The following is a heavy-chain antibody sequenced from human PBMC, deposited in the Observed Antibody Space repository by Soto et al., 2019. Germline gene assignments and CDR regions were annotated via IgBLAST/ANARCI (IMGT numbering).Heavy chain of an antibody. Sequence: QVQLVQSGAEVKKPGASVKVSCKASGYTFTSYGISWVRQAPGQGLEWMGWISAYNGNTNYAQKLQGRVTMTTDTTTRTAYMELRSLSSDDAAVYYCARDGYRTKFAYWGQGTLGTVSS. CDR1: GYTFTSYG. J-gene: IGHJ4*02. CDR3: ARDGYRTKFAY. CDR2: ISAYNGNT. D-gene: IGHD6-13*01. V-gene: IGHV1-18*01.